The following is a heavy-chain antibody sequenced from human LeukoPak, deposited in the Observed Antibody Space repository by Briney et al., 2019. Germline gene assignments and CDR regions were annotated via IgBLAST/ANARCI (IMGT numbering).Heavy chain of an antibody. D-gene: IGHD3-16*01. Sequence: SETLSLTCTVSGYSISSGYYWSWIRQPPGKGLEWIGYIYYSGSTNYNPSLKSRVTISVDTSKNQFSLKLSSVTAADTAVYYCAREEGRLGELLFDYWGQGTLVTVSS. V-gene: IGHV4-61*01. CDR3: AREEGRLGELLFDY. CDR2: IYYSGST. CDR1: GYSISSGYY. J-gene: IGHJ4*02.